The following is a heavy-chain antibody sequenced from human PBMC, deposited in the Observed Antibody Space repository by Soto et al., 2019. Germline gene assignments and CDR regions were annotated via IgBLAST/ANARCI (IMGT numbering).Heavy chain of an antibody. Sequence: SETLSLTCTVSGGSVSSGNYYWSWIRQPPGKGLEWIGYFYYTGSTNYNPSLKSRVTIPIDASKNQFSLRLSSVTAADTAVYYCARSMHYSDGSNYSPFDYWGQGTLVTVSS. CDR2: FYYTGST. CDR3: ARSMHYSDGSNYSPFDY. D-gene: IGHD3-22*01. J-gene: IGHJ4*02. V-gene: IGHV4-61*01. CDR1: GGSVSSGNYY.